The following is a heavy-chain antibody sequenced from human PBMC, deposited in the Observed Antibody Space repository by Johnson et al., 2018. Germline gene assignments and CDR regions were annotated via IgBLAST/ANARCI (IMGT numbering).Heavy chain of an antibody. CDR3: TTEWELLDAFDI. CDR1: GFTFSSYW. V-gene: IGHV3-15*01. J-gene: IGHJ3*02. Sequence: VQLVESGGGVVQPGRSLRLSCAASGFTFSSYWMSWVRQAPGKGLEWVGRIKSKTDGGTTDYAAPVKGRFTISRDNSKNTLYLQMNSLKTEDTAVYYCTTEWELLDAFDIWGQGTMVTVSS. D-gene: IGHD1-26*01. CDR2: IKSKTDGGTT.